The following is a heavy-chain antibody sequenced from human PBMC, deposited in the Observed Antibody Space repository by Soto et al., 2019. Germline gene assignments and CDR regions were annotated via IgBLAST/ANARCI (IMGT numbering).Heavy chain of an antibody. CDR3: ASSLTSSDYYYGMDV. J-gene: IGHJ6*02. CDR1: GYSFTSYW. V-gene: IGHV5-51*01. Sequence: GESLKISCKGSGYSFTSYWIGWVRQMPGKGLEWMGIIYPGDSDTRYSPSFQGQVTISANKSISTAYLQWSSLKASDTAMYYCASSLTSSDYYYGMDVWGQGTTVTVSS. CDR2: IYPGDSDT.